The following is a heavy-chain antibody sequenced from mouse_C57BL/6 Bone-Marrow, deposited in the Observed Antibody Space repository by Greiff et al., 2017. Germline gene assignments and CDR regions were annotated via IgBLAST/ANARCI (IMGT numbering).Heavy chain of an antibody. J-gene: IGHJ3*01. CDR1: GYTFTSYG. Sequence: QVQLQQSGAELARPGASVKLSCKASGYTFTSYGISWVKQRTGQGLEWIGEIYPRSGNTYYNEKFKGKATLTADKSSSTAYMELRSLTSEDSAVYFCARGGYYYGSSPWFAYWGQGTLVTVSA. D-gene: IGHD1-1*01. CDR2: IYPRSGNT. CDR3: ARGGYYYGSSPWFAY. V-gene: IGHV1-81*01.